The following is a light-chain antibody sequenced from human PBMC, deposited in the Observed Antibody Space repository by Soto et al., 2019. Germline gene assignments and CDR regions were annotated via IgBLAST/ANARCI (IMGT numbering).Light chain of an antibody. Sequence: DIQMTQSPSSLSASVGDRVTITCRASQSINIYLNWYQQKPGRAPNVLMYAASNLESGVPSRFSGSGSGADFTLTISSLQPEDFATYYCQQTHSIPFTFGQGTKLEIK. V-gene: IGKV1-39*01. J-gene: IGKJ2*01. CDR2: AAS. CDR3: QQTHSIPFT. CDR1: QSINIY.